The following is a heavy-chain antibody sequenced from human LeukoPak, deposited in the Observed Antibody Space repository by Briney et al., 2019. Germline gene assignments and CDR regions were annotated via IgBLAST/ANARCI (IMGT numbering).Heavy chain of an antibody. Sequence: SETLSLTCTVSGGSISSYYWSWIRQPPGKELEWIGHIYYSGSTNYNPSLKRRVTQSVDTSKNQFSLKLSSVTAVDTAVYYCARLRPDYDILTGFPMDVWGPGTTVTVSS. V-gene: IGHV4-59*01. J-gene: IGHJ6*02. CDR3: ARLRPDYDILTGFPMDV. D-gene: IGHD3-9*01. CDR2: IYYSGST. CDR1: GGSISSYY.